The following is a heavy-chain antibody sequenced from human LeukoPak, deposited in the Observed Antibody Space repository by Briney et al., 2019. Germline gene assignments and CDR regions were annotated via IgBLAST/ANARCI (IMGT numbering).Heavy chain of an antibody. CDR2: ISYDGSNK. CDR3: ARVGRPYCSGGSCCSGSDY. J-gene: IGHJ4*02. V-gene: IGHV3-30*04. Sequence: GGSLRLSCAASGFTFSSYAMHWVRQAPGKGLEWVAVISYDGSNKYYADSVKGRFTISRDNSKNTLHLQMNSLRAEDTAVYYCARVGRPYCSGGSCCSGSDYWGQGTLVTVSS. CDR1: GFTFSSYA. D-gene: IGHD2-15*01.